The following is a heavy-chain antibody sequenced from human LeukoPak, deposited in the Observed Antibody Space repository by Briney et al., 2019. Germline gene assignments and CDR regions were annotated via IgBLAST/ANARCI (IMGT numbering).Heavy chain of an antibody. J-gene: IGHJ4*02. V-gene: IGHV1-46*01. CDR3: AREGTFGGVIAKLDC. CDR2: INPSGGST. D-gene: IGHD3-16*02. Sequence: GASVKVSCKASGYTFTSYYMHWVRQAPGQGLEWMGIINPSGGSTSYAQKFQGRVTMARDTSTSTVYMELSSLRSEDTAVYYCAREGTFGGVIAKLDCWGQGTLVTVSS. CDR1: GYTFTSYY.